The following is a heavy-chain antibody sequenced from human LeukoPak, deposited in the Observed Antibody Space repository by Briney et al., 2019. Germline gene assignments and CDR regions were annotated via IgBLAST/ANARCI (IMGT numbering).Heavy chain of an antibody. J-gene: IGHJ4*02. CDR3: ARGGRRIQLWLRYY. V-gene: IGHV1-69*04. Sequence: RWASVTVSCKASGGTFSSYAISWVRQAPGQGLEWMGRIIPILGIANYAQKFQGRVTMTRDTSISTAYMELSRLRSDDTAVYYCARGGRRIQLWLRYYWGQGTLVTVSS. CDR1: GGTFSSYA. CDR2: IIPILGIA. D-gene: IGHD5-18*01.